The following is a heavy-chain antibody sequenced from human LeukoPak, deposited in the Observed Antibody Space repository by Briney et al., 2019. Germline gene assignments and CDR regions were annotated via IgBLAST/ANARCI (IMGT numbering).Heavy chain of an antibody. CDR2: IYTSGST. Sequence: PSETLSLTCTVSGGSISSYYWSWIRQPAGKGLEWIGRIYTSGSTNYNPSLKSRVTMSVDTSKNQFSPKLSSVTAADTAVYYCARDRCSSTSCYDWFDPWGQGTLVTVSS. J-gene: IGHJ5*02. CDR1: GGSISSYY. D-gene: IGHD2-2*01. V-gene: IGHV4-4*07. CDR3: ARDRCSSTSCYDWFDP.